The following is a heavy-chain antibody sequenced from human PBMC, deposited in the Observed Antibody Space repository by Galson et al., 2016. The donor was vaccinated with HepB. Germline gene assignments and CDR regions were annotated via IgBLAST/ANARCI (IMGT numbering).Heavy chain of an antibody. CDR2: ITGSGGTT. J-gene: IGHJ1*01. Sequence: SLRLSCAASGFSFGSYAMSWARQAPGKGLEWVSTITGSGGTTYYADSVKGRFTISRDNSKNTLYLQMNSLRAEDTAIYYCAKVGTTVLTPGKYRLEYFQRWGQGTLVTVSS. CDR1: GFSFGSYA. D-gene: IGHD4-23*01. V-gene: IGHV3-23*01. CDR3: AKVGTTVLTPGKYRLEYFQR.